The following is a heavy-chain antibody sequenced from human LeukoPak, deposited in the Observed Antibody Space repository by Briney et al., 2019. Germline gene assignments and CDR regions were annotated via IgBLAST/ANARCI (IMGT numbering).Heavy chain of an antibody. Sequence: GGSLRLSCAASGFTFSSYSMNWVRQAPGKGLEWVSSISSSSSYRYYADSVKGRFTISRDNAKNSLYLQMNSLRAEDTAVYYCARAGSSSGYWGKGTLVTVSS. V-gene: IGHV3-21*01. J-gene: IGHJ4*02. CDR2: ISSSSSYR. CDR1: GFTFSSYS. D-gene: IGHD6-6*01. CDR3: ARAGSSSGY.